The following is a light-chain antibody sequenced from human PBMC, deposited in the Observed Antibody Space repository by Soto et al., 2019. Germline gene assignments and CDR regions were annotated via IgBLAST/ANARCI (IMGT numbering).Light chain of an antibody. CDR1: SCDVGGYNY. J-gene: IGLJ1*01. V-gene: IGLV2-8*01. CDR3: SSYAGSNNFD. CDR2: EVS. Sequence: QSALTQPPSASGSPGQSVTISCTGTSCDVGGYNYVSWYQQHPGKAPKLMIYEVSKRPSGVPDRFSGSKSGNTASLTVSGLQAEDEADYYCSSYAGSNNFDFGTGTKVTVL.